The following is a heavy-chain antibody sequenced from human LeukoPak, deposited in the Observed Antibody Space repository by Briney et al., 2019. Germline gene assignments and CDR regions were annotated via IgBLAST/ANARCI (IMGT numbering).Heavy chain of an antibody. CDR2: IYYSGST. J-gene: IGHJ5*02. V-gene: IGHV4-59*08. CDR1: GGSISSYY. D-gene: IGHD3-22*01. Sequence: SETLSLTCTVSGGSISSYYWSWIRQPPGKGLEWIGYIYYSGSTNYNPSLKSRVTISVDTSKNQFSLKLSSVTAADTAVYYCARREYYDSSGYSSWGQGTLVTVSS. CDR3: ARREYYDSSGYSS.